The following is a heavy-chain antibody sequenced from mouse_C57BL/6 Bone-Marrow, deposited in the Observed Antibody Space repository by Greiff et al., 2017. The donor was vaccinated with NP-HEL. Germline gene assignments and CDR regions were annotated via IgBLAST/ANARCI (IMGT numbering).Heavy chain of an antibody. J-gene: IGHJ2*01. Sequence: VQRVESGPELVKPGASVKLSCKASGYTFTSYDINWVKQRPGQGLEWIGWIYPRDGSTKYNEKFKGKATLTVDTSSSTAYMELHSLTSEDSAVYFCARTPRSSKRYYFDYWGQGTTLTVSS. CDR3: ARTPRSSKRYYFDY. CDR1: GYTFTSYD. CDR2: IYPRDGST. D-gene: IGHD1-1*01. V-gene: IGHV1-85*01.